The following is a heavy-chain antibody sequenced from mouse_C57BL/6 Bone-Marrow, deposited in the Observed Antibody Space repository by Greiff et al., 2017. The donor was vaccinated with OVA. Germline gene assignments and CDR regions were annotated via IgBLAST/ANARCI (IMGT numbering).Heavy chain of an antibody. V-gene: IGHV1-82*01. CDR2: IYPGDGDT. CDR1: GYAFSSSW. CDR3: ARSYSQEGFAY. J-gene: IGHJ3*01. D-gene: IGHD2-12*01. Sequence: VQLQQSGPELVKPGASVKISCKASGYAFSSSWMNWVKQRPGKGLEWIGRIYPGDGDTNYNGKFKGKATLTADKSSSTAYMQLSSLTSEDSAVYFCARSYSQEGFAYWGQGTLVTVSA.